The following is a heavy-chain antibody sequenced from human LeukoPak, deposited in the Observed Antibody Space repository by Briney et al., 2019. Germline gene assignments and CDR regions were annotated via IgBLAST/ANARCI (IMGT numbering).Heavy chain of an antibody. CDR1: GGSISSYY. CDR2: IYYSGST. V-gene: IGHV4-59*01. J-gene: IGHJ6*02. D-gene: IGHD3-22*01. Sequence: SETLSLTCTVSGGSISSYYWSWIRQPPGKELEWIGYIYYSGSTNYNPPLKSRVTISVDTSKNQFSLKLSSVTAADTAVYYCAREAAYYESSGYYYYYGMDVWGQGTTVTVSS. CDR3: AREAAYYESSGYYYYYGMDV.